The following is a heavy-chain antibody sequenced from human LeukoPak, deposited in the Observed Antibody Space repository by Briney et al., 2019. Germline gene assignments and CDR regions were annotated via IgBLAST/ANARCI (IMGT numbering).Heavy chain of an antibody. CDR1: GYTFTRYY. J-gene: IGHJ4*02. CDR2: INPKSGGT. V-gene: IGHV1-2*02. D-gene: IGHD2-2*01. CDR3: ARASGVSVVVPAATNFDY. Sequence: ASVKVSCKASGYTFTRYYMHWVRQAPGQGLEWMGWINPKSGGTNYAQKFQGRVTMTRDTSISTAYMELSRLRSDDTAVYYCARASGVSVVVPAATNFDYWAREPWSPSPQ.